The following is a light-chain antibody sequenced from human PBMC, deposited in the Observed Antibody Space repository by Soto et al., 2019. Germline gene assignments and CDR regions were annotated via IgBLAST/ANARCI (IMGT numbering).Light chain of an antibody. J-gene: IGKJ1*01. CDR1: QSLLHSNGYNY. CDR3: MQALQTPRT. CDR2: LGS. V-gene: IGKV2-28*01. Sequence: DIVMTQSPLSLPVTPGEPASISCRSSQSLLHSNGYNYLDWYLQKPGQSPQLLIYLGSNRSSGVPDRFSGSGSGTDFTLQISRVEAEDVGVYYCMQALQTPRTFGHGTKVEIK.